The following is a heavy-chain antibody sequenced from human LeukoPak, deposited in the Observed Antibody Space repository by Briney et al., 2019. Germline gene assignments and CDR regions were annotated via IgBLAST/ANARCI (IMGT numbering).Heavy chain of an antibody. CDR3: ARDPYRDDFWSGYYGDHVY. J-gene: IGHJ4*02. V-gene: IGHV3-11*04. CDR1: GFTFSDYY. Sequence: PGGSLRLSCAASGFTFSDYYMSWIRQAPGKGLEWVSYISSSGSTIYYADSVKGRFTISRDNAKNSLYLQMNSLRAEDTAVYYCARDPYRDDFWSGYYGDHVYWGQGTLVTVSS. CDR2: ISSSGSTI. D-gene: IGHD3-3*01.